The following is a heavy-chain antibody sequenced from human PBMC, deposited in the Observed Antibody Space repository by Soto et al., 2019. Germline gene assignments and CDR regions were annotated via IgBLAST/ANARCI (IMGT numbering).Heavy chain of an antibody. Sequence: QVQLVQSGAEVKKPGSSVKVSCKASGGTFSSYAISWVRQAPGQGLEWMGGIIPIFGTANYAQKFQGRVTITADESTSKAYMELSSLRSEDTAVYYCARGGDGYNPMTYYYYGMDVWGQGTTVTVSS. CDR1: GGTFSSYA. D-gene: IGHD5-12*01. J-gene: IGHJ6*02. CDR2: IIPIFGTA. V-gene: IGHV1-69*01. CDR3: ARGGDGYNPMTYYYYGMDV.